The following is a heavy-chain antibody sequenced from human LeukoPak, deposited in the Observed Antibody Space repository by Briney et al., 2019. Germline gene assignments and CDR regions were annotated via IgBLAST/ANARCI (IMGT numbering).Heavy chain of an antibody. D-gene: IGHD6-13*01. Sequence: GGSLRLSCAASGLTFSSYSMNWVRQAPGKGLEWVSSISSSSSYIYYADSVKGRFTISRDNAKNSLYLQMNSLRAEDTAVYYCARDLAAARKVPFDYWGQETLVTVSS. CDR1: GLTFSSYS. CDR3: ARDLAAARKVPFDY. CDR2: ISSSSSYI. J-gene: IGHJ4*02. V-gene: IGHV3-21*01.